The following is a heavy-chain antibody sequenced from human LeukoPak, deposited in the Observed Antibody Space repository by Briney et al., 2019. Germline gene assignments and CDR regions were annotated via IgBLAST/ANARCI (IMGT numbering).Heavy chain of an antibody. V-gene: IGHV1-69*04. J-gene: IGHJ4*02. CDR1: GGTFSSYA. D-gene: IGHD6-19*01. CDR3: AGDRLPYPGIAVDGIIFDY. CDR2: IIPILGIA. Sequence: SVKVSCKASGGTFSSYAISWVRQAPGQGLEWMGRIIPILGIANYAQKFQGRVTITADKSTSTAYMELSSLRSEDTAVYYCAGDRLPYPGIAVDGIIFDYWGQGTLVTVSS.